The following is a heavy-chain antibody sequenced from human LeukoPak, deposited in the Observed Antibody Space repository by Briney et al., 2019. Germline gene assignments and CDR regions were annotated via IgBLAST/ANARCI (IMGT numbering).Heavy chain of an antibody. CDR3: ARDLGAVAPDAFDI. J-gene: IGHJ3*02. CDR1: GFTFSSYG. CDR2: IWYDGSNK. Sequence: GGSLRLSCAASGFTFSSYGMHWVRQAPGKGLEWVAVIWYDGSNKYYADSVKGRFTISRDNSKNTLYLQMNSLRAEDTAVYYCARDLGAVAPDAFDIWGQGTMVTVSS. V-gene: IGHV3-33*01. D-gene: IGHD6-19*01.